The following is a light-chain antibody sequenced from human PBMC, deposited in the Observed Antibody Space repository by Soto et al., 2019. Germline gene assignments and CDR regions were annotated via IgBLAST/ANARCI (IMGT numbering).Light chain of an antibody. J-gene: IGKJ3*01. CDR1: QSVRNSY. CDR2: GAS. Sequence: EIVLTQSPGTLSLSPGERATLSCRASQSVRNSYLAWYQQTPGQAPRLLIYGASQRATGIPDRFSGSGSGTDLSLTTSRLEPEDFAVYYCQQYGTSPQFTFGPGTKVDI. V-gene: IGKV3-20*01. CDR3: QQYGTSPQFT.